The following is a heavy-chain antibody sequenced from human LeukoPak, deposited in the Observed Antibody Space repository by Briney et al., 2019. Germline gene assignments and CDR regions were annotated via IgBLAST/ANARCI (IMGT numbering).Heavy chain of an antibody. D-gene: IGHD3-22*01. Sequence: GGSLRLSCAASGFTFSSYAMHWVRQAPGKGLEWVSAISGSGGSIYYADSVKGRFTISRGNSKNTLYLQMNSLRAEDTAVYYCAKTYYDSSGYYYFDYWGQGTLVTVSS. V-gene: IGHV3-23*01. CDR3: AKTYYDSSGYYYFDY. CDR2: ISGSGGSI. J-gene: IGHJ4*02. CDR1: GFTFSSYA.